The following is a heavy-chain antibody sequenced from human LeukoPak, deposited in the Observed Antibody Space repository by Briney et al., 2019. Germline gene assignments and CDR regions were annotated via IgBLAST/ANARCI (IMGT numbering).Heavy chain of an antibody. CDR3: ARKEGVVAPFDY. V-gene: IGHV4-59*01. Sequence: SETLSLTCAVYGGSFSGYYWSWIRQPPGKGLEWIGYIYYSGSTNYNPSLKSRVTISVDTSKNQFSLKLSSVTAADTAVYYCARKEGVVAPFDYWGQGTLVTVSS. CDR1: GGSFSGYY. CDR2: IYYSGST. D-gene: IGHD3-22*01. J-gene: IGHJ4*02.